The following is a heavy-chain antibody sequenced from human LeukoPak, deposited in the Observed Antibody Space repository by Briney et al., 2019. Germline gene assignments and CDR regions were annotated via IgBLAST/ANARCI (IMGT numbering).Heavy chain of an antibody. CDR3: ARLRVVRGVMGGWDV. V-gene: IGHV3-33*01. CDR2: IWYDGGNT. CDR1: GLTFSTYA. J-gene: IGHJ6*02. Sequence: PGRSLTLACAASGLTFSTYAMYWVRQAPGKGREWEAVIWYDGGNTLYTGPRKGRFTISRDNSKSSLYLQMDSLTADNTATYYCARLRVVRGVMGGWDVWGHGTAVTVSS. D-gene: IGHD3-10*01.